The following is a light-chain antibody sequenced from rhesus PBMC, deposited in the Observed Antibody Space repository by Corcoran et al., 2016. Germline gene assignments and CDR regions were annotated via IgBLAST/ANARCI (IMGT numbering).Light chain of an antibody. J-gene: IGKJ1*01. CDR3: QHSYGAPWT. CDR2: YAS. CDR1: QGISNN. V-gene: IGKV1S15*01. Sequence: DIQMTQSPSSLSASVGDTVTITCRASQGISNNLAGYQQKPGKVPKLLIYYASTLQSGGPSRFGGSGSGTDFTLTISSLPPEDFATYYCQHSYGAPWTFGPGTKVEIK.